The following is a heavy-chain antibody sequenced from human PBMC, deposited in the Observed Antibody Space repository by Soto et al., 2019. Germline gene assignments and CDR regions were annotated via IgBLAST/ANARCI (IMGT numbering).Heavy chain of an antibody. Sequence: PSETLSLTCAVYGGSFSGYYWSWIRQPPGKGLEWIGEINHSGSTNYNPSLKSRVTISVDTSKNQFSLKLSSVTAADTAVYYCARGLIPRRARDSPGAYWGQGTLVTVSS. CDR3: ARGLIPRRARDSPGAY. CDR2: INHSGST. D-gene: IGHD3-16*01. CDR1: GGSFSGYY. V-gene: IGHV4-34*01. J-gene: IGHJ4*02.